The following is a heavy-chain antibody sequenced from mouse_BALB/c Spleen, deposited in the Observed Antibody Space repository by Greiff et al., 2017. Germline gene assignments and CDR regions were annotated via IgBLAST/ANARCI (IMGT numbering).Heavy chain of an antibody. J-gene: IGHJ3*01. CDR3: ARSYGTGFAY. CDR2: INPSTGYT. D-gene: IGHD2-10*02. CDR1: GYTFTSYW. Sequence: VMLVESGAELAKPGASVKMSCKASGYTFTSYWMHWVKQRPGQGLEWIGYINPSTGYTEYNQKFKDKATLTADKSSSTAYMQLSSLTSEDSAVYYCARSYGTGFAYWGQGTLVTVSA. V-gene: IGHV1-7*01.